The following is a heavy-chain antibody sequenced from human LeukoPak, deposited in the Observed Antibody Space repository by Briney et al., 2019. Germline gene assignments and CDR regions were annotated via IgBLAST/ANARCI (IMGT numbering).Heavy chain of an antibody. D-gene: IGHD6-13*01. CDR3: ARGQHGVPAAPFDY. V-gene: IGHV4-59*01. Sequence: SETLSLTRTVSGGSISSYYWSWIRQPPGKGLEWIGYIYYSGSTNYNPSLKSRVTISVDTSKNQFSLKLSSVTAADTAVYYCARGQHGVPAAPFDYWGQGTLVTVSS. CDR1: GGSISSYY. CDR2: IYYSGST. J-gene: IGHJ4*02.